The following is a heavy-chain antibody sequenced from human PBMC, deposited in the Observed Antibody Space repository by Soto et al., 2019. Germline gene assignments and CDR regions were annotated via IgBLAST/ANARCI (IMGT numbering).Heavy chain of an antibody. Sequence: WGSLRLSCAASGFTFSSYWMSWVRQAPGKGLEWVANIKQDGSEKYYVDSVKGRFTISRDNAKNSLYLQMNSLRAEDTAVYYCARDPLRYYDSSGTTDYWGQGTLVTVSS. V-gene: IGHV3-7*03. J-gene: IGHJ4*02. CDR2: IKQDGSEK. CDR1: GFTFSSYW. CDR3: ARDPLRYYDSSGTTDY. D-gene: IGHD3-22*01.